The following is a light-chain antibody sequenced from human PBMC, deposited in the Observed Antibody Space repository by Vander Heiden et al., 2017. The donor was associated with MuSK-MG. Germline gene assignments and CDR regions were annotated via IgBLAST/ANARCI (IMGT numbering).Light chain of an antibody. J-gene: IGKJ1*01. V-gene: IGKV1-27*01. CDR3: QKYNNAPRT. Sequence: DIQMTQSPSSLSASVGDRVTITCRASQDISKYLAWYQQKPGKVPKLLIYDASTLQPGVPSRFSGSASGTDFTLTISSLQPEDVATYYCQKYNNAPRTFGQGTKVELK. CDR2: DAS. CDR1: QDISKY.